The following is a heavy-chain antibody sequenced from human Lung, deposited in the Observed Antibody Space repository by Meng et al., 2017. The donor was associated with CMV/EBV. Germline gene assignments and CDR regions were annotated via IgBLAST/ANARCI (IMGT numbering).Heavy chain of an antibody. CDR1: GFTFRSYE. V-gene: IGHV3-48*03. CDR3: ARDKSGPFTIPYYYYGMDV. D-gene: IGHD3-3*01. Sequence: GESLKISCAASGFTFRSYEMNWVRQAPGMGLEWVSYISSSGDIIYYADSVKGRFSISRDNAKNSLYLQMSSLRADDTAVYYCARDKSGPFTIPYYYYGMDVWGQGTTVXVSS. CDR2: ISSSGDII. J-gene: IGHJ6*02.